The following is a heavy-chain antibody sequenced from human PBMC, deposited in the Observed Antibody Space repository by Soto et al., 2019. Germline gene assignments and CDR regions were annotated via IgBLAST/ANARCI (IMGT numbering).Heavy chain of an antibody. CDR3: VRDGTKTLRDWFDP. V-gene: IGHV4-4*07. Sequence: PSETLSLTCTVTGASISGFYWSWIRKSAGKGLEWIGRIYATGTTDYNPSLKSRVMMSVDTSKKQFSLKLRSVTAADTAVYYCVRDGTKTLRDWFDPWGQGISVTVSS. D-gene: IGHD1-1*01. CDR2: IYATGTT. CDR1: GASISGFY. J-gene: IGHJ5*02.